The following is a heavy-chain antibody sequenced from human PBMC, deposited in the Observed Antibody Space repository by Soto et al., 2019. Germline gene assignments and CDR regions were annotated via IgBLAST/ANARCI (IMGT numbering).Heavy chain of an antibody. CDR1: GGTFSSYA. Sequence: QVQLVQSGAEVKKPGSSVKVSCKASGGTFSSYAISWLRQSPGQGLEWMGGISPICGTANYAQKLQGRVTIPADISKNQAYMGLSSLRSEAKAVYYCAMSTPAGGPQLDYYYGMDVWGQGTTVTVSS. CDR3: AMSTPAGGPQLDYYYGMDV. V-gene: IGHV1-69*06. CDR2: ISPICGTA. D-gene: IGHD6-13*01. J-gene: IGHJ6*01.